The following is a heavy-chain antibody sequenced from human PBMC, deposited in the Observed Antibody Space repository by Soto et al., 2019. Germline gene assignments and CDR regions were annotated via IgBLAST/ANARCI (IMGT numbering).Heavy chain of an antibody. CDR3: ARDSLPVDY. CDR2: ISAYNGNT. CDR1: GYTFTNYG. J-gene: IGHJ4*02. Sequence: QVQLVQSGAEVKKPGASVKVSCKASGYTFTNYGISWVRQAPGQGLEWMGWISAYNGNTKYAQKHQGRVTMTTDTTARTAYMEPGSLRSDDTAVYYCARDSLPVDYWGQGTLVTVSS. V-gene: IGHV1-18*01.